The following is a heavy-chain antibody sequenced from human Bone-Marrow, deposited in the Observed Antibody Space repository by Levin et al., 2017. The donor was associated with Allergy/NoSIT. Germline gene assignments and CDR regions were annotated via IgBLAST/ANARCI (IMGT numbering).Heavy chain of an antibody. V-gene: IGHV2-5*02. J-gene: IGHJ5*02. CDR3: AHRRPAGTSGGNWFDP. D-gene: IGHD3-10*01. Sequence: SGPTLVKPTQTLTLTCTFSGFSLSTSGVGVGWIRQPPGKALEWLALIYWDDDKRYSPSLKTRLTITKDTSKNQVVLTMTNMDPVDTATYYCAHRRPAGTSGGNWFDPWGQGTLVTVSS. CDR1: GFSLSTSGVG. CDR2: IYWDDDK.